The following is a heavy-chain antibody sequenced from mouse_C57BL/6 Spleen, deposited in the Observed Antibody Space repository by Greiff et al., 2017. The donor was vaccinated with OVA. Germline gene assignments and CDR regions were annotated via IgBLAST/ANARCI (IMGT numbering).Heavy chain of an antibody. CDR2: IRNKANGYTT. D-gene: IGHD4-1*01. J-gene: IGHJ2*01. CDR3: ARSLGHFDY. V-gene: IGHV7-3*01. CDR1: GFTFTDYY. Sequence: VQLKESGGGLVQPGGSLSLSCAASGFTFTDYYMSWVRQPPGKALEWLGFIRNKANGYTTEYSASVKGRFTISRDNSQSILYLQMNALRAEDSATYYCARSLGHFDYWGQGTTLTVSS.